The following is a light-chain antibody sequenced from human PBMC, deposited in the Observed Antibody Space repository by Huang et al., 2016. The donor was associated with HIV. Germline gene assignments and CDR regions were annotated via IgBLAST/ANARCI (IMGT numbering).Light chain of an antibody. V-gene: IGKV1-13*02. J-gene: IGKJ5*01. Sequence: HLTQSPPSLSASVGDSVFISCQASQDIGTSLAWYQQRTGRAPKLLISGASTLQTGVPSRFSGDSAGTFFTLFITDLQPEDFATYYCQQLHAYPITFGQGTRLDIK. CDR3: QQLHAYPIT. CDR2: GAS. CDR1: QDIGTS.